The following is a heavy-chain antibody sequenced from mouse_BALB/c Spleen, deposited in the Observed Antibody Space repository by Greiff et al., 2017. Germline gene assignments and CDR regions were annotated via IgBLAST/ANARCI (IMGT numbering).Heavy chain of an antibody. J-gene: IGHJ4*01. CDR3: ARLDRYGDYAMDY. Sequence: EVKLVESGGGLVKPGGSLKLSCAASGFTFSSYAMSWVRQTPEKRLEWVATISSGGSYTYYPDSVKGRFTISRDNAKNTLYLQMSSLRSEDTAMYYCARLDRYGDYAMDYWGQGTSVTVSS. V-gene: IGHV5-9-3*01. CDR2: ISSGGSYT. CDR1: GFTFSSYA. D-gene: IGHD2-14*01.